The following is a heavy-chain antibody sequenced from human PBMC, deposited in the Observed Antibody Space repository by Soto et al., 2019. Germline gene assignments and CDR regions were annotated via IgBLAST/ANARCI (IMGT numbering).Heavy chain of an antibody. CDR2: IRGFSPYT. D-gene: IGHD3-10*01. CDR3: ARDRGYDAHDYYYNAMDV. J-gene: IGHJ6*02. CDR1: GFTFRTYT. V-gene: IGHV3-21*01. Sequence: GGSLRLSCISSGFTFRTYTMNWVRQAPGKGLEWVSGIRGFSPYTFYAESVKGRFTISRDNAKNSLYLQMNSLRAEDTAVYYCARDRGYDAHDYYYNAMDVWGQGTTVTVS.